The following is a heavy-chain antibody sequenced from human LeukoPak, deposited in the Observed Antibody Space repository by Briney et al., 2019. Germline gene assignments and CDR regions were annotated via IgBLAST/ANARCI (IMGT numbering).Heavy chain of an antibody. CDR2: TYYRSKSYN. CDR1: GDTVSSNSAA. J-gene: IGHJ5*02. D-gene: IGHD5/OR15-5a*01. Sequence: SQTLSLTCAVSGDTVSSNSAAWNWIRQSPARGLEWLVRTYYRSKSYNDYAVSVKSRITFKPDTSKNQFSLKLSSVTAADTAVYYCARTYSVPSVPFDPWGQGTLVTVSA. V-gene: IGHV6-1*01. CDR3: ARTYSVPSVPFDP.